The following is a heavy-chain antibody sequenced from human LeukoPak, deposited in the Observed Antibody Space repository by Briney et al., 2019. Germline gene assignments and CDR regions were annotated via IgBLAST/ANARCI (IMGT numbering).Heavy chain of an antibody. J-gene: IGHJ2*01. D-gene: IGHD5-12*01. Sequence: SETLSLTCTVSGGSISSSSYYWSWIRQPPGKGLEWIGYIYYSGSTNYNPSLKSRVTISVDTSKNQFSLKLSSVTAADTAVYYCARGSGYYNEMYFDLWGRGTLVTVSS. CDR1: GGSISSSSYY. CDR2: IYYSGST. V-gene: IGHV4-61*01. CDR3: ARGSGYYNEMYFDL.